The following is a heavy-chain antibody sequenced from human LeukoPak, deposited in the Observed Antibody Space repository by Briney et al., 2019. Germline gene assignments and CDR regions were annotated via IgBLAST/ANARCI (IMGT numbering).Heavy chain of an antibody. CDR2: IYYSGST. Sequence: SETLSLTCSVSGVSISSSNYYWAWIRQPPGKGLEWIGSIYYSGSTYYSPSLKSRVTVSVDTSKNQFSLKMTSVTAADTAVYFCAPGSPSTGYYYYWGQGTLVTVSS. D-gene: IGHD3-22*01. V-gene: IGHV4-39*01. CDR1: GVSISSSNYY. J-gene: IGHJ4*02. CDR3: APGSPSTGYYYY.